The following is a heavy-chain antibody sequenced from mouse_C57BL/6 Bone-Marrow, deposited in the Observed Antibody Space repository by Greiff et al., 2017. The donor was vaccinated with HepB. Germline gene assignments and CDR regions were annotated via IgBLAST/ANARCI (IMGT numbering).Heavy chain of an antibody. CDR3: AREDYYDYDGFAY. CDR2: IYPRSGNT. D-gene: IGHD2-4*01. J-gene: IGHJ3*01. V-gene: IGHV1-81*01. CDR1: GYTFTSYG. Sequence: VKVVESGAELARPGASVKLSCKASGYTFTSYGISWVKQRTGQGLEWIGEIYPRSGNTYYNEKFKGKATLTADKSSSTAYMELRSLTSEDSAVYFCAREDYYDYDGFAYWGQGTLVTVSA.